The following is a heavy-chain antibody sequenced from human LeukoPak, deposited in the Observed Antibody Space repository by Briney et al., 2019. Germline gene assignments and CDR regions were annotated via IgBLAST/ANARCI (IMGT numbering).Heavy chain of an antibody. CDR2: ISGSGGST. CDR1: GFTFSSYG. CDR3: AKIAAAGPISDDY. D-gene: IGHD6-13*01. Sequence: GGSLRLSCAASGFTFSSYGMSWVRQAPGKGLEWVSVISGSGGSTYYADSVKGRFTISRDNSKHTLYLQMNSLRAEDTAVYYCAKIAAAGPISDDYWGQGTLVTVSS. J-gene: IGHJ4*02. V-gene: IGHV3-23*01.